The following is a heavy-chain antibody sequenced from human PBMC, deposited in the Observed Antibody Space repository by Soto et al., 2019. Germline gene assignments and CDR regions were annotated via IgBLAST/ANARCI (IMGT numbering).Heavy chain of an antibody. D-gene: IGHD3-3*01. CDR1: GGSISSGDYY. CDR3: ARGFYDDFWSGYYRGTGNYFHY. CDR2: IYYSGST. V-gene: IGHV4-30-4*01. J-gene: IGHJ4*02. Sequence: QVQLQESGPGLVKPSQTLSLTCTVSGGSISSGDYYWSWIRQPPGKGLEWIGYIYYSGSTYYNPSLKSRVTISVDTSKNQFSLKLIYVTAAETAVYYCARGFYDDFWSGYYRGTGNYFHYWGQGTLVTVSS.